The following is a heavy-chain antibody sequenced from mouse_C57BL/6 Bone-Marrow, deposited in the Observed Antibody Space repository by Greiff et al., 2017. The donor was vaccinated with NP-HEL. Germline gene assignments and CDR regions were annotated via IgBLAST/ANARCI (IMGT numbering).Heavy chain of an antibody. CDR3: ARDYSNYPDV. J-gene: IGHJ1*03. CDR1: GYTFTDYY. V-gene: IGHV1-19*01. D-gene: IGHD2-5*01. CDR2: INPYNGGT. Sequence: LQQSGPVLVKPGASVKMSCKASGYTFTDYYMNWVKQSHGKSLEWIGVINPYNGGTSYNQKFKGKATLTVDKSSSTAYMELNSLTSEDSAVYYCARDYSNYPDVWGTGTTVTVSS.